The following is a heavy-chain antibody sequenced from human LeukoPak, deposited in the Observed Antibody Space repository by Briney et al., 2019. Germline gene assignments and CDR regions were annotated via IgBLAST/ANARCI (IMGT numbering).Heavy chain of an antibody. V-gene: IGHV3-30*02. CDR2: IRYDGSNK. CDR1: GFTFSSYG. Sequence: GGSLRLSCAASGFTFSSYGMHWVRQAPGKGLEWVAFIRYDGSNKYYADSVKGRFTISRDNSKNTLYLQMNNLRAEDTAVYYCAKNSPPFGYCSSTSCYYFDYWGQGTLVTVSS. D-gene: IGHD2-2*03. CDR3: AKNSPPFGYCSSTSCYYFDY. J-gene: IGHJ4*02.